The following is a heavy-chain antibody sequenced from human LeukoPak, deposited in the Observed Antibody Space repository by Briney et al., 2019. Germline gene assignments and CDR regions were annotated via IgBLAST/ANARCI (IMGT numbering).Heavy chain of an antibody. CDR1: GGSISSSSYY. J-gene: IGHJ4*02. Sequence: SETLSLTCTVSGGSISSSSYYWGWIRQPPGKGLEWIGYIYYSGSTNYNPSLKSRVTISVDTSKNQFSLKLSSVTAADTAVYYCARYGLFDYWGQGTLVTVSS. CDR2: IYYSGST. D-gene: IGHD4-17*01. CDR3: ARYGLFDY. V-gene: IGHV4-61*05.